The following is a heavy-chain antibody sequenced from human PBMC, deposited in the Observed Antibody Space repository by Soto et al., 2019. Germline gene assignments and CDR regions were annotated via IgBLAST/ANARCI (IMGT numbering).Heavy chain of an antibody. CDR3: ARDAGGGRLVLAGITLGD. CDR2: IYGDGRT. J-gene: IGHJ4*02. V-gene: IGHV3-66*01. CDR1: GVSVSSTY. D-gene: IGHD3-3*02. Sequence: GGSLRLSCAVSGVSVSSTYMTWVRQAPGKGLEWVSVIYGDGRTYYADSVRGRFTISRDYSMNTLFLQMNSLTADDTAFYYCARDAGGGRLVLAGITLGDWGQGTQVTVSS.